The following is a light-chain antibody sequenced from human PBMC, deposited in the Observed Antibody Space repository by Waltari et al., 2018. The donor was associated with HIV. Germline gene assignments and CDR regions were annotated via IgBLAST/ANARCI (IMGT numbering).Light chain of an antibody. CDR2: EAS. CDR3: QEDNDWPIWT. Sequence: TQSPATLSVSPGARVTLSCRASQSVYHMLSWYQQKPGQAPRLLIDEASTRATGVPVMFSGSGFGTEFTLTISSLQSEDFAIYFCQEDNDWPIWTFGQGTKVE. J-gene: IGKJ1*01. V-gene: IGKV3-15*01. CDR1: QSVYHM.